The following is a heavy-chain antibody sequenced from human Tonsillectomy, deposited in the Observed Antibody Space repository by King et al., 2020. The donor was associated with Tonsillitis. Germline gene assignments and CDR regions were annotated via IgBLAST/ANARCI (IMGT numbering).Heavy chain of an antibody. Sequence: VQLVESGGGLVKPGGSLRLSCAASGFTFSSFSMNWVRQTPGKGLEWVSSISSSSSYIYYADSVKGRFTISRDNAKNSLYLQMNSLRAEDTAVYYCARDRECSGGSCYPHDRYYYYYYAMDVWGQGTTVTVSS. D-gene: IGHD2-15*01. CDR3: ARDRECSGGSCYPHDRYYYYYYAMDV. J-gene: IGHJ6*02. V-gene: IGHV3-21*01. CDR1: GFTFSSFS. CDR2: ISSSSSYI.